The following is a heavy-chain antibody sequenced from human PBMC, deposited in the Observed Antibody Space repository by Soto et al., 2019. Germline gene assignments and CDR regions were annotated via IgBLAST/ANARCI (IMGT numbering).Heavy chain of an antibody. V-gene: IGHV1-3*01. J-gene: IGHJ4*02. CDR3: AKDYYTSTGYSPPALLFDY. CDR2: INAGNGNT. D-gene: IGHD3-22*01. CDR1: GYTFTSYA. Sequence: QVQLVQSGAEVKKPGASVKVSCKASGYTFTSYAMHWVRQAPGQRLEWMGWINAGNGNTKYSQKFQGRVTITRDTAASTAYRELSSLRSEDTAVYYCAKDYYTSTGYSPPALLFDYWGQGTLVTVSS.